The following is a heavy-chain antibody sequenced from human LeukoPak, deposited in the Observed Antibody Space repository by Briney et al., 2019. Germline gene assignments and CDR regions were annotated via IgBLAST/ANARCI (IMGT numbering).Heavy chain of an antibody. CDR3: AISWGFYYFDY. J-gene: IGHJ4*02. CDR2: IYSGGST. CDR1: GFTFSSYA. V-gene: IGHV3-53*01. D-gene: IGHD7-27*01. Sequence: PGGSLRLSCAASGFTFSSYAMSWVRQAPRKGLEWVSVIYSGGSTYYADSVKGRFTISRDNSKNTLYLQMNSLRAEDTAVYYCAISWGFYYFDYWGQGTLVTVSS.